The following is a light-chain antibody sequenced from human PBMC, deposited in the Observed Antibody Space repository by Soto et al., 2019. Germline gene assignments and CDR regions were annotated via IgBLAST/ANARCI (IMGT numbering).Light chain of an antibody. CDR3: QQYNSYPVT. V-gene: IGKV1-5*01. CDR1: QSISSW. CDR2: DAS. J-gene: IGKJ1*01. Sequence: GDRVTITCLASQSISSWLAWYQQKPGKAPKLLIYDASSLESGVPSRFSGSGSGTEFTLTISSLQPDDFATYYCQQYNSYPVTFGQGTKVEIK.